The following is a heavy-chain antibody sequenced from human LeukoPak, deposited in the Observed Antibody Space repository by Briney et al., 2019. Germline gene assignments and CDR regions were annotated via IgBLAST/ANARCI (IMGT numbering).Heavy chain of an antibody. CDR1: GFIFSSYG. V-gene: IGHV3-33*01. D-gene: IGHD3-22*01. CDR2: IYYDGSNK. J-gene: IGHJ6*02. CDR3: ARDTFYSSGVYGLDV. Sequence: GRSLRLSCAASGFIFSSYGMHWVRQAPGKGLEWAAVIYYDGSNKYYADSVRGRFTISRDNSKNTLFLQMSSLRAEDTAVYYCARDTFYSSGVYGLDVWGQGTTVTVSS.